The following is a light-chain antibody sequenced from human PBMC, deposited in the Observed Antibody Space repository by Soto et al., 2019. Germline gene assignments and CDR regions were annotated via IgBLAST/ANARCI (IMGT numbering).Light chain of an antibody. J-gene: IGKJ1*01. CDR3: QQYGSTPRT. V-gene: IGKV3-20*01. CDR1: QSVSSAY. CDR2: GAS. Sequence: EIVLTQSPGTLSLSPGERATLSCRASQSVSSAYLAWHQQKPGQAPRLLIYGASSRATGIPDRFSGSGSGTAFTLTISRLEPEDFAVYYCQQYGSTPRTFGQGTKVEIK.